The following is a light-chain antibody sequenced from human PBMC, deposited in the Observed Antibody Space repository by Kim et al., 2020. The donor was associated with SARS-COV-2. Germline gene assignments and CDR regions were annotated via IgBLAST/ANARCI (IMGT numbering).Light chain of an antibody. V-gene: IGKV3-15*01. CDR2: GAS. CDR3: HQYSDWPRA. Sequence: EIVMTQSPAPLSVSPGERATLSCRASQSVSSNLAWYQQKPGQAPRLLIYGASTRATGIPARFSGSGSGTEFTLTISSLQSEDFAVYYCHQYSDWPRAFGQGTKVDIK. J-gene: IGKJ1*01. CDR1: QSVSSN.